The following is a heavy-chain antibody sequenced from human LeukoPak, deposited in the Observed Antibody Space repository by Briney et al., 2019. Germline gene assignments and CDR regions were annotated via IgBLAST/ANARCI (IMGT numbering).Heavy chain of an antibody. J-gene: IGHJ4*02. CDR3: AKGTHYGDYVFDY. CDR1: GFTFSSYA. D-gene: IGHD4-17*01. Sequence: GGSLRLSCAASGFTFSSYAMHWVRQALGKGLEWVAVISYDGSNKYYADSVKGRFTISRDNSKNTLYLQMNSLRAEDTAVYYCAKGTHYGDYVFDYWGQGTLVTVSS. CDR2: ISYDGSNK. V-gene: IGHV3-30-3*01.